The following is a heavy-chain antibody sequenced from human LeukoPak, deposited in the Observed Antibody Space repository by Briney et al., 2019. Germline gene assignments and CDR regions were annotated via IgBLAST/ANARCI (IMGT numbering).Heavy chain of an antibody. CDR3: AKDDFRWGYFDL. CDR1: GFSINSYV. J-gene: IGHJ2*01. D-gene: IGHD3/OR15-3a*01. V-gene: IGHV3-23*01. CDR2: ISASGGST. Sequence: PGGSPRLSCAASGFSINSYVMTWVRQAPGKGLEWVSDISASGGSTYYADSVKGRFTISRDNSKNTLYLQMNTLRAEDTAVYYCAKDDFRWGYFDLWGRGTLVTVSS.